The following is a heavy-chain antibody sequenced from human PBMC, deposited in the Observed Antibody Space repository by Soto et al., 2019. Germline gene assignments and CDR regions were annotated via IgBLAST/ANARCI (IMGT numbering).Heavy chain of an antibody. Sequence: SETLSLTCTVSGASISSDCWSWIRQSPGKGLEWVGFLYYGANTNYHPSLKSRVTISADTSKNQFSLKLRTVTAADTAVYYCAKDLLYDYDSSGLRRPSRPGDAFEIWGQGRMVTVSS. CDR1: GASISSDC. J-gene: IGHJ3*02. V-gene: IGHV4-59*01. CDR3: AKDLLYDYDSSGLRRPSRPGDAFEI. CDR2: LYYGANT. D-gene: IGHD3-22*01.